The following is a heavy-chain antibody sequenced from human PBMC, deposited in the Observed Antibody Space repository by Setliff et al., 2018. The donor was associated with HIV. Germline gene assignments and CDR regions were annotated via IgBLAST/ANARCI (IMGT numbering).Heavy chain of an antibody. CDR1: RFTFSNYW. Sequence: PGGSLRLSCAASRFTFSNYWMIWVRQAPGKGREWVANIKQDGSEKYYVDSVTGRFTISRDNAKNSLYLQMNSLRAEDTAVYYCARDPGSGWYVNRYLDYWGQGTLVTVSS. V-gene: IGHV3-7*01. CDR3: ARDPGSGWYVNRYLDY. J-gene: IGHJ4*02. CDR2: IKQDGSEK. D-gene: IGHD6-19*01.